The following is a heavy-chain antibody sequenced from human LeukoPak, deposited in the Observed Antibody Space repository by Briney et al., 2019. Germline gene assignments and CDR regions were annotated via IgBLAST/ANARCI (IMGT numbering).Heavy chain of an antibody. CDR2: INPNSGGT. D-gene: IGHD2-8*01. V-gene: IGHV1-2*02. J-gene: IGHJ4*02. CDR1: GYTFTGYY. Sequence: ASVTVSCKASGYTFTGYYMHWVRQAPGQGLEWTGWINPNSGGTNYAQKFQGRVTMTRDTSISTAYMELSRLRSDDTAVYYCARESPYCTNGVCYMGVDYWGQGTLVTVSS. CDR3: ARESPYCTNGVCYMGVDY.